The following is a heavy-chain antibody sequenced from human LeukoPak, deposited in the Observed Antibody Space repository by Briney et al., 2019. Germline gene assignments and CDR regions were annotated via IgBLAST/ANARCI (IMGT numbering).Heavy chain of an antibody. D-gene: IGHD3-9*01. CDR2: ISSSSSTI. CDR3: ATSYDILIGYFGS. V-gene: IGHV3-48*04. J-gene: IGHJ4*02. Sequence: GGSLRLSCAASGFIFSTYSMKWVRQAPGKGLEWVSYISSSSSTIYYADSVRGRFTISRDNAKNSLYLQMNSLRVEDTAVYYCATSYDILIGYFGSWGQGTLVTVSS. CDR1: GFIFSTYS.